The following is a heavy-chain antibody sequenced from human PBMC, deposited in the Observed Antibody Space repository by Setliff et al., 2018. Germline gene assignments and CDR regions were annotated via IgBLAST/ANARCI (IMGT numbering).Heavy chain of an antibody. CDR2: IYTTGST. CDR3: ARKDGDM. Sequence: PSETLSLTCTVSGDSIRNYHWSWFRQPPGSRLEWIGYIYTTGSTSYNPSLKSRVTMSVDTSKNQFSLKMRSVTAADAALYYCARKDGDMWGQGTTVTVSS. J-gene: IGHJ3*02. V-gene: IGHV4-4*08. CDR1: GDSIRNYH. D-gene: IGHD2-15*01.